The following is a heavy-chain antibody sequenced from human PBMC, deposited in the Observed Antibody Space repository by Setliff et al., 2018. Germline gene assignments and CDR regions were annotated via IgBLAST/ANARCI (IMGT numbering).Heavy chain of an antibody. V-gene: IGHV4-38-2*01. Sequence: SETLSLTCAVSVYSISRDCHWGWIRQPPGKGLEWIGSIYHSGSTYYNPSLKSRVTISVDTSKNQFSLKLTSVTAADTAVYYCARHGLQFLEWLSAFDYWGQGTLVTVSS. CDR2: IYHSGST. J-gene: IGHJ4*02. CDR1: VYSISRDCH. D-gene: IGHD3-3*01. CDR3: ARHGLQFLEWLSAFDY.